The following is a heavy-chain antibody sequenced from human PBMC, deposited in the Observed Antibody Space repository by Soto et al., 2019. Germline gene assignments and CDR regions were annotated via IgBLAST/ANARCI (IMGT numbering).Heavy chain of an antibody. CDR1: GGTFGSYA. J-gene: IGHJ6*02. CDR3: ARSQGSSTSLEIYYYYYYGMDV. Sequence: QVQLVQSGAEVKKPGSSVKVSCQASGGTFGSYAISWVRQAPGQGLEWMGGIIPIPGTSNYAQKFQGRVTIAADESTSTAYMELSSLRSEDTAVYYCARSQGSSTSLEIYYYYYYGMDVWGQGTTVTVS. D-gene: IGHD2-2*01. CDR2: IIPIPGTS. V-gene: IGHV1-69*01.